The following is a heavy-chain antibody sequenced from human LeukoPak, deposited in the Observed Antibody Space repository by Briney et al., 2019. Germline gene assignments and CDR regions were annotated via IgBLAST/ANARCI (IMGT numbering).Heavy chain of an antibody. CDR2: ISYDGSNK. J-gene: IGHJ4*02. CDR3: AXEFXXYXSSGYFDY. Sequence: GGSLRLSRAASGFTFSSYAMHWVRQAPGKGLEWVAVISYDGSNKYYADSVKGRFTISRDNSKNTLYLQMNSLRAEDTAVYYCAXEFXXYXSSGYFDYWGQGTLVTVSS. D-gene: IGHD3-22*01. CDR1: GFTFSSYA. V-gene: IGHV3-30-3*01.